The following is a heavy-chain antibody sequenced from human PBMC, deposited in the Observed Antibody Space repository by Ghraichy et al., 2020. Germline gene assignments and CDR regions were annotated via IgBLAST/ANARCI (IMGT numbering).Heavy chain of an antibody. Sequence: ESLNISCTVSGGSISSYYWSWIRQSPGKGLEWIGYIYYSGSTNYNPSLKSRVTISVDTSKNQFSLKLSSVTAADTAVYYCARSSIAAPLDYWGQGTLVTVSS. CDR3: ARSSIAAPLDY. J-gene: IGHJ4*02. CDR2: IYYSGST. D-gene: IGHD6-6*01. V-gene: IGHV4-59*01. CDR1: GGSISSYY.